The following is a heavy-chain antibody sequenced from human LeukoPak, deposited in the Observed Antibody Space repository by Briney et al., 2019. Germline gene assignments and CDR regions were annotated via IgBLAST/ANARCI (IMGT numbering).Heavy chain of an antibody. CDR2: IYPGDSDT. V-gene: IGHV5-51*01. Sequence: GESLKISCKGSGYRFTSYWIGWVRPMPGKGLEWMGIIYPGDSDTRYSPSFQGQVTISADKSISTAYLQWSSLKASDTAMYYCARQIAEYYYGSGTLKDYYYYYMDVWGKVTTVTIS. D-gene: IGHD3-10*01. CDR3: ARQIAEYYYGSGTLKDYYYYYMDV. J-gene: IGHJ6*03. CDR1: GYRFTSYW.